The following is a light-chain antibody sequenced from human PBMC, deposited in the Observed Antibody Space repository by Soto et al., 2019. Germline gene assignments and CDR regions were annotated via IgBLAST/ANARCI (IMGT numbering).Light chain of an antibody. Sequence: EIVLTHAPATLSLSPGERATLSCRASQSISSSLAWYQQKPGQAPRLLIYDASTRATGFPARFSGSGSGTDFTLTIGSLEPEDFAVYYCQQRSEWPRTFGQ. CDR2: DAS. CDR1: QSISSS. J-gene: IGKJ1*01. CDR3: QQRSEWPRT. V-gene: IGKV3-11*01.